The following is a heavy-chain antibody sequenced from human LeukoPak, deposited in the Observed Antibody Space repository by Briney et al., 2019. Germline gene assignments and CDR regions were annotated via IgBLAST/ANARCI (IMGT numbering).Heavy chain of an antibody. D-gene: IGHD2-2*02. CDR3: ARGPPPYTDYYYYYMDV. J-gene: IGHJ6*03. CDR2: IYTSGST. Sequence: SETLSLTCTVSGGSISSYYWSWIRQPAGKGLEWIGRIYTSGSTNYNPSLKSRVTMSVDTSKSQFSLKLSTVTAADTAVYYCARGPPPYTDYYYYYMDVWGKGTTVTVSS. CDR1: GGSISSYY. V-gene: IGHV4-4*07.